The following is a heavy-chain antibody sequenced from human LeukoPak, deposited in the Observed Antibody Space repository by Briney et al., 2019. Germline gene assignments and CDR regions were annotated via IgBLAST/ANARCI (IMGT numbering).Heavy chain of an antibody. V-gene: IGHV1-18*01. D-gene: IGHD3-9*01. CDR1: GYTFTSYG. Sequence: ASVKVSCKASGYTFTSYGISWVRQAPGQGLEWMGWVSTYNGNTNYAQNLQGRVTMTTDRSTSTAYMELRSLTSDDTAVYYCARDRATLRGNDYDLLTGYYTGWDYWAQGTLVSVSS. CDR3: ARDRATLRGNDYDLLTGYYTGWDY. J-gene: IGHJ4*02. CDR2: VSTYNGNT.